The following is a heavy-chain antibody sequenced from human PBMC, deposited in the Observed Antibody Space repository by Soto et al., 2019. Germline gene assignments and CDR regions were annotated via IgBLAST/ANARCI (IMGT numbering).Heavy chain of an antibody. J-gene: IGHJ4*02. CDR2: ISAHNGNT. Sequence: QVHLVQSGAEVKKPGALVKVSCKGSGYAFTTYGITWVRQAPGQGLEWMGWISAHNGNTNYAQKLQGRVTVTRDTSTSTAYMELRSLRSDGTAVYYCARVRYGDYWGQGALVTVSS. CDR3: ARVRYGDY. V-gene: IGHV1-18*01. CDR1: GYAFTTYG. D-gene: IGHD1-1*01.